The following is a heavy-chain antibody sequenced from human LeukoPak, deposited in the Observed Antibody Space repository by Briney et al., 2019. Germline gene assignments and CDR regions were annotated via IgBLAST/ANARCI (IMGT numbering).Heavy chain of an antibody. J-gene: IGHJ4*02. D-gene: IGHD5-24*01. V-gene: IGHV4-59*01. Sequence: SETLSLTCTVSGVSISSYHWTWIRQPPGEGLEWIVHIYDSGKTNYHPSLRGRVTISLDTSKNQVSLKLSSVTAADTAIYYCARKHGDGWGQGTLVTLSS. CDR1: GVSISSYH. CDR2: IYDSGKT. CDR3: ARKHGDG.